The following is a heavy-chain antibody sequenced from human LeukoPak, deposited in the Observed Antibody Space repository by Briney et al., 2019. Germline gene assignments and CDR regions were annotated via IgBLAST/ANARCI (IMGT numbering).Heavy chain of an antibody. CDR2: IWSDGTNR. Sequence: GGSLTLSCAATGFTSNHYGMHWVRQAPGKGLEWVAVIWSDGTNRYYTGSVKGRFTISRVDSRNTVYLQMNTLRPEDTGMYYCARDAQRGFDYSNSLQYWGQGTPVTVST. CDR3: ARDAQRGFDYSNSLQY. D-gene: IGHD4-11*01. J-gene: IGHJ4*02. CDR1: GFTSNHYG. V-gene: IGHV3-33*01.